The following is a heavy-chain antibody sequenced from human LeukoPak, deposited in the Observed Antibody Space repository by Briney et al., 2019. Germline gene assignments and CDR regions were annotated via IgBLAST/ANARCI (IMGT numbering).Heavy chain of an antibody. J-gene: IGHJ4*02. Sequence: ASVKVSCKASGYTFTGYYMHWVRQAPGQGLEWMGWINPNSGGTNYAQKFQGRVTMTRDTSTSTVYMELSSLRSEDTAVYYCARWGRTGTTDCWGQGTLVTVSS. D-gene: IGHD1-7*01. CDR2: INPNSGGT. V-gene: IGHV1-2*02. CDR1: GYTFTGYY. CDR3: ARWGRTGTTDC.